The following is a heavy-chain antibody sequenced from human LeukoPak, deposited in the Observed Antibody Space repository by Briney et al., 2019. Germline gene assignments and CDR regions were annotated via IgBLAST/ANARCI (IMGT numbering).Heavy chain of an antibody. J-gene: IGHJ6*04. Sequence: SETLSLTCAVSGGSISSSNWWSWVRQPPGKGLEWIGEIYHSGSTNYNPSLKSRVTISVDKSKNQFSLKLSSVTAADTAVYYCARGGTAMVYCYYGMDVWGKGTTVTVSS. CDR1: GGSISSSNW. CDR3: ARGGTAMVYCYYGMDV. D-gene: IGHD5-18*01. CDR2: IYHSGST. V-gene: IGHV4-4*02.